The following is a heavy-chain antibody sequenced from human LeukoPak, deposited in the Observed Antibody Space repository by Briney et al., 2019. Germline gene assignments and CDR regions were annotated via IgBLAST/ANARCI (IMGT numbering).Heavy chain of an antibody. D-gene: IGHD1-26*01. CDR2: IKQDGSDK. CDR3: AKNKGVGNNWFDP. CDR1: GFTVSSNS. J-gene: IGHJ5*02. V-gene: IGHV3-7*01. Sequence: PGGSLRLSCTVSGFTVSSNSMSWVRQAPGKGLEWVANIKQDGSDKYYVDSVKGRFTISRDNAKNSLYLQMNSLRAEDTAVYYCAKNKGVGNNWFDPWGQGTLVTVSS.